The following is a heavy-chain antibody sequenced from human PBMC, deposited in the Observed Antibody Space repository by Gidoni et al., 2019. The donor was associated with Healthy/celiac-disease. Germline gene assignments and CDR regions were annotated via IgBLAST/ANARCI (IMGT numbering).Heavy chain of an antibody. CDR3: ARLCLHGDYFDGMDV. V-gene: IGHV4-39*01. CDR2: IYYSGST. D-gene: IGHD4-17*01. Sequence: QLQLQESGPGLVKPSETLSLTCTVSGGSISSSSYSWGWIRQPPGKGLEWIGSIYYSGSTYYNPSLKSRVTISVDTSKNQFSLKLSSVTAADTAVYYCARLCLHGDYFDGMDVWGQGTTVTVSS. CDR1: GGSISSSSYS. J-gene: IGHJ6*02.